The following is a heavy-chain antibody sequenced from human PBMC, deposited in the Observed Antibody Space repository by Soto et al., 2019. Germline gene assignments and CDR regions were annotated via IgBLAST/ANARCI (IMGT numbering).Heavy chain of an antibody. CDR1: GFTFSSYA. CDR3: ARGKPIVVVITDYYYYGMDV. D-gene: IGHD3-22*01. J-gene: IGHJ6*02. CDR2: ISGSGGST. Sequence: GGSLRLSCAASGFTFSSYAMSWVRQAPEKGLEWVSAISGSGGSTYYADSVKGRFTISRDNSKNTLYLQMNSLRAEDTAVYYCARGKPIVVVITDYYYYGMDVWGQGTTVTVSS. V-gene: IGHV3-23*01.